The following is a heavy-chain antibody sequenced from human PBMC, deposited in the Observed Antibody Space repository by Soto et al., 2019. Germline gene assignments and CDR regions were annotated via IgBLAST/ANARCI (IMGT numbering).Heavy chain of an antibody. CDR3: ARYGSGSFPYGMDV. V-gene: IGHV1-8*01. CDR1: GYTFTIYD. CDR2: MNPNSGNT. J-gene: IGHJ6*02. Sequence: ASVKVSCKASGYTFTIYDINCVLQSSGQGLEWMGCMNPNSGNTGYAQKFQGRVTMTRNTSISTAYMELSSLRSEDTAVYYCARYGSGSFPYGMDVWGQGTTVTVSS. D-gene: IGHD3-10*01.